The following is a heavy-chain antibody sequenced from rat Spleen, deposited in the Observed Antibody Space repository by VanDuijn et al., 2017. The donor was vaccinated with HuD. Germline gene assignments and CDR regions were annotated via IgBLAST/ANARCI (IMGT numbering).Heavy chain of an antibody. CDR3: ARAGYVREWYLDC. V-gene: IGHV5-7*01. CDR2: ISYDGIST. D-gene: IGHD2-2*01. Sequence: EVQLVESGGGLVQPGRSLRLSCAASGFTFSDYNMAWVRQAPTTGLEWVATISYDGISTYYRDSVKGRFTISRDNAQSTLYLQMDSLRSEDTATDYCARAGYVREWYLDCWGPGTMVTVSS. J-gene: IGHJ1*01. CDR1: GFTFSDYN.